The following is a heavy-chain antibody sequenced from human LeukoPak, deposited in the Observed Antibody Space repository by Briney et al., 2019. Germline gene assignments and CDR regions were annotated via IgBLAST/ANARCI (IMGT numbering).Heavy chain of an antibody. D-gene: IGHD5-18*01. CDR3: ARGDNTAMDT. CDR1: GGSFSGYY. Sequence: SETLSLTCAVYGGSFSGYYWSWIRQPPGKGLEWIGEINHSGSTNYNPSLESRVTIPVDTSKNQYSLKLSSVTAADTAVYYCARGDNTAMDTWGQGTLVTVSS. V-gene: IGHV4-34*01. CDR2: INHSGST. J-gene: IGHJ4*02.